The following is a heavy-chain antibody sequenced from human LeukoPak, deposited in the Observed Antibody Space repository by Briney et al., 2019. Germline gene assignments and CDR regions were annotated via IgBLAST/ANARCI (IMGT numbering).Heavy chain of an antibody. CDR3: AKCAWFGDAPGGDF. J-gene: IGHJ4*02. V-gene: IGHV3-23*01. D-gene: IGHD3-10*01. CDR2: ISGSGDTS. CDR1: GFSFSRNA. Sequence: GGSLRLSCAASGFSFSRNAMSWVRQAPGKGREWVSAISGSGDTSFYADSVAGRFTISRDNSKNTLYLQMDILRAEDTALYYCAKCAWFGDAPGGDFWGQGILVTVSS.